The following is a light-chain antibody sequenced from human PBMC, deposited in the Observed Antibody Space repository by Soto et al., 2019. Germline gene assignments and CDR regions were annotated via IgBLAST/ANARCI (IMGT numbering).Light chain of an antibody. J-gene: IGKJ5*01. CDR1: QGISNH. Sequence: DIQMTQSPSAMPASVGDRVTITCRASQGISNHLVWLQQRPGKVPKRLIYDASSLQTGVPSRFSGSGSGTDFTPTISSLQPEDFATYYCLQHTNFPLTFGQGTRLEIK. CDR2: DAS. V-gene: IGKV1-17*03. CDR3: LQHTNFPLT.